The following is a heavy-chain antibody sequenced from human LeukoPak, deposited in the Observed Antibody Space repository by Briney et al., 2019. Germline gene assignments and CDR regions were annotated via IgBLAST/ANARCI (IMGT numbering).Heavy chain of an antibody. CDR1: GFTFRNFG. CDR2: IWYDGSKS. Sequence: SGGSLRLSCAAPGFTFRNFGMHWVRQAPGKGLEWVAIIWYDGSKSYYADSVKDRFTFSRDNSKNTVYLQMNGLRADDTAVYFCVRDRGGYHYFDYWGQGTLVTVSS. V-gene: IGHV3-33*01. J-gene: IGHJ4*02. CDR3: VRDRGGYHYFDY. D-gene: IGHD3-16*02.